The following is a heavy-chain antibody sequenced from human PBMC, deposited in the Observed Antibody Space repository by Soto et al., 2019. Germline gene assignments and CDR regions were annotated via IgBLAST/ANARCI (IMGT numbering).Heavy chain of an antibody. CDR1: GYTFTRYG. J-gene: IGHJ6*03. CDR2: ISVYNGNT. CDR3: ARNPSITTSDYYYYYYLDV. D-gene: IGHD3-3*01. V-gene: IGHV1-18*01. Sequence: ASVKVSCKASGYTFTRYGISWVRQAPGQGLEWMGRISVYNGNTNYPQKFQGRVTMTTDTSTSTAYMELTSLRSDDTAVYCCARNPSITTSDYYYYYYLDVWGKGTTVTVSS.